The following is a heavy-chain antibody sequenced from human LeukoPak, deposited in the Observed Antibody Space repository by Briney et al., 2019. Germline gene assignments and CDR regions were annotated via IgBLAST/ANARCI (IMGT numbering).Heavy chain of an antibody. CDR2: IIPMSGIP. D-gene: IGHD1-26*01. CDR1: GGTFTSYP. J-gene: IGHJ3*02. CDR3: ARWSRRSDAFDI. Sequence: SVKVSCKSSGGTFTSYPITWVRQAPGRGLEWMGRIIPMSGIPNYAQKFQDRLTIIADQSTTTVYMELRSLRSEDTAVYYCARWSRRSDAFDIWGQGTMVTVSS. V-gene: IGHV1-69*10.